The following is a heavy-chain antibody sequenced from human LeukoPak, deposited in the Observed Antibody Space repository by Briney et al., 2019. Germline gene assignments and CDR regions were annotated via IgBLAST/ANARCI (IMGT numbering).Heavy chain of an antibody. J-gene: IGHJ4*02. D-gene: IGHD3-22*01. CDR1: GFSFSSYG. Sequence: GGSLRLSCAASGFSFSSYGMHWVRQAPGKGLEWVAFIRYDGSNKYYADSVKGRFTISRDNSKNTLYLQMNSLRSDDTAVYYCARDRYYDATGQVDYWGQGTLVTVSS. CDR3: ARDRYYDATGQVDY. V-gene: IGHV3-30*02. CDR2: IRYDGSNK.